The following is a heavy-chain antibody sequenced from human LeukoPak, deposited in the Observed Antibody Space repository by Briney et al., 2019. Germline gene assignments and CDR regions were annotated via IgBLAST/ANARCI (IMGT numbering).Heavy chain of an antibody. Sequence: GGSLRLSCAASGFTFSSYEMSWVRQAPGKGLEWVAYISNTGVTKYYADSVKGRFTISRDNAKNSLFLQMNSLRAEDTAVYYCARVHWYFDFWGRGTLVSVSS. J-gene: IGHJ2*01. D-gene: IGHD4/OR15-4a*01. V-gene: IGHV3-48*03. CDR3: ARVHWYFDF. CDR1: GFTFSSYE. CDR2: ISNTGVTK.